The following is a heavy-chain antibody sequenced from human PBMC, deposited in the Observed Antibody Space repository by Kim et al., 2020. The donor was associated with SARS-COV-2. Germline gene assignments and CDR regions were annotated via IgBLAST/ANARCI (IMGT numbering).Heavy chain of an antibody. CDR1: GFTFSDYA. CDR3: AKKGRDTSSWYYFDY. CDR2: IDKNGRNI. J-gene: IGHJ4*01. V-gene: IGHV3-23*05. D-gene: IGHD6-13*01. Sequence: GGSLRLSCAASGFTFSDYAMTWVRQVPGEGLDWVSSIDKNGRNIYYTDSAKGRFTISRDNSKNTLYLQMNSLRAEDTAVYYCAKKGRDTSSWYYFDYWG.